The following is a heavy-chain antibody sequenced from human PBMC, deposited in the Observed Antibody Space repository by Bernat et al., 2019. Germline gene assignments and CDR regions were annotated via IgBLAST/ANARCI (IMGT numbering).Heavy chain of an antibody. V-gene: IGHV3-11*01. CDR2: ISSSGTDI. J-gene: IGHJ4*02. CDR1: GFTFSDYY. Sequence: QVQLVESGGGLVKPGGSLRLSCAASGFTFSDYYMTWIRQAPGKRLEWVSHISSSGTDIYYADSVKGRFTISRDNAKNSLSLQVNSLRADDTAVYYCARDEPYSSSEGIDYWGQGTLVTVSS. D-gene: IGHD6-6*01. CDR3: ARDEPYSSSEGIDY.